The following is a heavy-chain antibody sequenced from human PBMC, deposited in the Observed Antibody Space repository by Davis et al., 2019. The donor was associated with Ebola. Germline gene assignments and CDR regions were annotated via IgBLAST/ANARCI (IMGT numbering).Heavy chain of an antibody. CDR1: GFTVSSNY. D-gene: IGHD6-13*01. CDR3: ARDGPLIAGYYGMDV. V-gene: IGHV3-66*01. CDR2: IYIGSTT. Sequence: PGGSLRLSCAASGFTVSSNYMSWVRQAPGKGLEWVSLIYIGSTTYYADSVKGRFTISRDTSKNTLYLQMNSLRAEDSAVYYCARDGPLIAGYYGMDVWGQGTTVTVSS. J-gene: IGHJ6*02.